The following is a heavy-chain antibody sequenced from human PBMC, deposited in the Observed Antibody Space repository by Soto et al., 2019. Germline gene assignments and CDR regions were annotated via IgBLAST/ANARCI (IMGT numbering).Heavy chain of an antibody. D-gene: IGHD3-22*01. CDR1: GYKFTSYW. V-gene: IGHV5-51*01. J-gene: IGHJ5*02. Sequence: LKISCRTSGYKFTSYWIAWVRQMPGKGLEWMGIIFPSDSDTRYSPSFQGQVTISADRSTSTVFLQWASLKASDTAVYFCARKDKSGYFNWFDPWGQGTLVTVS. CDR2: IFPSDSDT. CDR3: ARKDKSGYFNWFDP.